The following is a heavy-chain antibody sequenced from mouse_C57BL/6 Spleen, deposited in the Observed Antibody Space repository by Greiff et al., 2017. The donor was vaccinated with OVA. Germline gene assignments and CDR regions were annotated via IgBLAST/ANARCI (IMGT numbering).Heavy chain of an antibody. CDR3: ARGRLEAMDY. CDR1: GYSITSGYY. Sequence: DVKLQESGPGLVKPSQSLSLTCSVTGYSITSGYYWNWIRQFPGNKLEWMGYISYDGSNNYNPSLKNRISITRDTSKNQFFLKLNSVTTEDTATYYCARGRLEAMDYWGQGTSVTVSS. J-gene: IGHJ4*01. D-gene: IGHD2-4*01. CDR2: ISYDGSN. V-gene: IGHV3-6*01.